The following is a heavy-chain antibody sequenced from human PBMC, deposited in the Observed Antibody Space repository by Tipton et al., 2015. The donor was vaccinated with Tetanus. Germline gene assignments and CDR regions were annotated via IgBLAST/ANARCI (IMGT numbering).Heavy chain of an antibody. V-gene: IGHV4-59*01. CDR1: GASISNYY. J-gene: IGHJ6*02. D-gene: IGHD3-22*01. CDR2: IYYSGST. CDR3: ARVAYSYDSTGLVLSGMDV. Sequence: TLSLTCTVSGASISNYYWSWIRQPPGKGLEWIGYIYYSGSTNYNPSLKSRVTISVDTSKNQFSLKLSSVTAADTAVYYCARVAYSYDSTGLVLSGMDVWGQGTTVTVSS.